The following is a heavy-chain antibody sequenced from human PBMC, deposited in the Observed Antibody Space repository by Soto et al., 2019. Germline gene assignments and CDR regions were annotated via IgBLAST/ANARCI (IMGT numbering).Heavy chain of an antibody. Sequence: PSETLSLTCTVTGDSINSRSYYWGWIRQPPGKGLEWIGSIYYSGRTYNNPSLRSRVSMSIDTSKDQFSLKLKSVTAADTAVYHCVRDGTKTLRDWFDPWGQGISVTSPQ. CDR2: IYYSGRT. J-gene: IGHJ5*02. CDR1: GDSINSRSYY. D-gene: IGHD1-1*01. CDR3: VRDGTKTLRDWFDP. V-gene: IGHV4-39*07.